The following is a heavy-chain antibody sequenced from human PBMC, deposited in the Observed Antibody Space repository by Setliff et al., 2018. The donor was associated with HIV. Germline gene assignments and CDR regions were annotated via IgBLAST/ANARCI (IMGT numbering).Heavy chain of an antibody. Sequence: ASVKVSCKASGYTFTSYYIHWVRQAPGQGLEWMGVMNPSGGNATFAQKFQGRVTITRDTSASTAYMELSSLRSEDTAVYYCARGATITYYFDYWGQGTLVTVS. CDR1: GYTFTSYY. CDR2: MNPSGGNA. V-gene: IGHV1-46*01. CDR3: ARGATITYYFDY. J-gene: IGHJ4*02. D-gene: IGHD5-12*01.